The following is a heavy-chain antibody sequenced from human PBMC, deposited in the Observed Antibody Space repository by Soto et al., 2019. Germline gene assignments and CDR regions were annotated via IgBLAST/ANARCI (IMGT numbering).Heavy chain of an antibody. J-gene: IGHJ5*02. D-gene: IGHD1-20*01. CDR3: ARVGGINWFDP. CDR1: GGSISSGGYY. Sequence: SSETLSLTCTVSGGSISSGGYYWSWIRQHPGKGLGWIGYIYYSGSTYYNPSLKSRVTISVDTSKNQFSLKLSSVTAADTAVYYCARVGGINWFDPWGQGTLVTVS. V-gene: IGHV4-31*03. CDR2: IYYSGST.